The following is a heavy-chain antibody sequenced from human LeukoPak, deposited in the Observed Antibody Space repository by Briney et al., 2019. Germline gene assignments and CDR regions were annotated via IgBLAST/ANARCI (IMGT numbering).Heavy chain of an antibody. CDR3: ASISTTNYYYMDV. Sequence: SETLSLTCTVSGGSISSYYWSWIRQPAGKGLEWIRRIYTSGSTNYNPSLKSRVTMSVDTSKNQFSLKLSSVTAADTAVYYCASISTTNYYYMDVWGKGTTVTVSS. CDR1: GGSISSYY. J-gene: IGHJ6*03. V-gene: IGHV4-4*07. CDR2: IYTSGST. D-gene: IGHD4-17*01.